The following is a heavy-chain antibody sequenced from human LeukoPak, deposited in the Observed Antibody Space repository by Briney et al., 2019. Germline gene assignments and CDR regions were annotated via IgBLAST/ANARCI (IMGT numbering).Heavy chain of an antibody. CDR1: GYTFTTYG. CDR3: ARDGYFDL. Sequence: GASVKVSCKASGYTFTTYGIAWVRPAPGQGLEWMGWISAHNGNTNYAQSLQGRVTMTTDTSTNTAYMELRSLRSDDTAVYYCARDGYFDLWGRGTLVTVSS. V-gene: IGHV1-18*01. CDR2: ISAHNGNT. J-gene: IGHJ2*01.